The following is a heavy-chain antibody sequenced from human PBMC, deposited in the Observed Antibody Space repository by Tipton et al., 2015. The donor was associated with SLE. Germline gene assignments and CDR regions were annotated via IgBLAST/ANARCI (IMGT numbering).Heavy chain of an antibody. J-gene: IGHJ3*01. CDR3: VRERKYVVRFRELVAPDL. Sequence: TLSLTCAVYGGSFCDYYWSWIRQTPGEGLEWIGEINHTGGTNYNPSLESRVTMSVDTSKNQFSLKLSSVTAADTAMYYCVRERKYVVRFRELVAPDLWDQGTAITVSS. D-gene: IGHD1-26*01. CDR2: INHTGGT. V-gene: IGHV4-34*01. CDR1: GGSFCDYY.